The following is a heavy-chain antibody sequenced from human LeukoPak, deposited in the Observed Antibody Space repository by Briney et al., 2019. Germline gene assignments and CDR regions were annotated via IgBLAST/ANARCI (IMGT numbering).Heavy chain of an antibody. CDR3: ARARDDYGDYDYFDY. CDR2: IYYSGST. J-gene: IGHJ4*02. D-gene: IGHD4-17*01. Sequence: SETLSLTCTVSGGSISSYYWSWIRQPPGKGLEWIGYIYYSGSTYYNPSLKSRVTISVDTSKNQFSLKLSSVTAADTAVYYCARARDDYGDYDYFDYWGQGTLVTVSS. V-gene: IGHV4-59*12. CDR1: GGSISSYY.